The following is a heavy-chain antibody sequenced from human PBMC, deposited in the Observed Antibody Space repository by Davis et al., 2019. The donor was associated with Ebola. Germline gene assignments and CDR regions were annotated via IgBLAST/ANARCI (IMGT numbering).Heavy chain of an antibody. J-gene: IGHJ3*02. CDR3: ARDRSLLRFLEWLSRDTAFDI. CDR1: GYTFTSYG. V-gene: IGHV1-18*04. D-gene: IGHD3-3*01. CDR2: INPHNGNT. Sequence: ASVKVSCKASGYTFTSYGITWVRQAPGQGLEWMGWINPHNGNTNYAQNVQGRVTMTTDTSTNTAYMELRSLRSDDTAVYYCARDRSLLRFLEWLSRDTAFDIWGQGTMVTVSS.